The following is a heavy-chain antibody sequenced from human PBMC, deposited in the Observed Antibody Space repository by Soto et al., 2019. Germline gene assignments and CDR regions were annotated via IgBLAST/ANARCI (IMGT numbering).Heavy chain of an antibody. Sequence: SETLSLTCAVSGASISSTNWWNWVRQPPGKGLEWIGEIHHGGRTNFNPSLKGRVAISLDRSNTQVSLRLNSVTAADTAVHYCARVHEGWSSSSCYLDPWGQGTLVTVS. CDR2: IHHGGRT. CDR1: GASISSTNW. CDR3: ARVHEGWSSSSCYLDP. D-gene: IGHD2-2*01. V-gene: IGHV4-4*02. J-gene: IGHJ5*02.